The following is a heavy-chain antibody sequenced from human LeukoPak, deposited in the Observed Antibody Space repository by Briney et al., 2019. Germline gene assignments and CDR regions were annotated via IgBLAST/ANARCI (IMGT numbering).Heavy chain of an antibody. J-gene: IGHJ3*01. V-gene: IGHV3-20*04. CDR1: GFRFDDNG. Sequence: GGSLRLSCAASGFRFDDNGMNWVRQAPGKGLEWVAGLNWNGDKTGYADSVKGRFIVSRDNRKNSLHLQMNSLRAEDTALYYCAREGATGDQDAFDLWGQGTMVIVSS. CDR2: LNWNGDKT. D-gene: IGHD7-27*01. CDR3: AREGATGDQDAFDL.